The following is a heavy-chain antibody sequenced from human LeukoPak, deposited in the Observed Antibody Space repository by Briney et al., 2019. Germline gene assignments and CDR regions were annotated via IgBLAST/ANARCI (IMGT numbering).Heavy chain of an antibody. Sequence: SETLSLTCTVSGGSISSYYWSWIRQTPEKGLERIGYINYSGSTNYNPSLKSRVIISEHTSKNQFSLRLSSATAADTAVYYCARDLVGDSTSWFSWFDPWGQGTLVTVSS. CDR3: ARDLVGDSTSWFSWFDP. J-gene: IGHJ5*02. V-gene: IGHV4-59*01. D-gene: IGHD3-10*01. CDR2: INYSGST. CDR1: GGSISSYY.